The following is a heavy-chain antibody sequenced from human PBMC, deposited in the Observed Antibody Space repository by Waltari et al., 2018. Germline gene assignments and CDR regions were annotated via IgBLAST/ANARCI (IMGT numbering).Heavy chain of an antibody. D-gene: IGHD5-18*01. V-gene: IGHV4-61*02. CDR2: IYTSGST. Sequence: QVQLQESGPGLVKPSQTLSLTCTVSGGSISSGSYYWSWIRQPAGKGLDWSGRIYTSGSTNYNPSLKSLVTRSVDTSKNQFALKLSSVTAADTAVYYCARGSDLRIQLKAGFDYWGQGTLVTVSS. J-gene: IGHJ4*02. CDR1: GGSISSGSYY. CDR3: ARGSDLRIQLKAGFDY.